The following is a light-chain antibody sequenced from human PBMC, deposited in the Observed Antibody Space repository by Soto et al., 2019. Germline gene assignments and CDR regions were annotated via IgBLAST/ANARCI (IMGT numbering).Light chain of an antibody. CDR1: QSVSNNY. CDR2: GAS. V-gene: IGKV3-20*01. J-gene: IGKJ1*01. CDR3: RQYGSSGT. Sequence: EIVLTQSPGTLSLSPGERATLSCRASQSVSNNYLAWYQQKPGQAPRLLIYGASNRATGIPDRFSGSGSGTDFTLTISRLEPEDFAVYYCRQYGSSGTFGQRINVEIK.